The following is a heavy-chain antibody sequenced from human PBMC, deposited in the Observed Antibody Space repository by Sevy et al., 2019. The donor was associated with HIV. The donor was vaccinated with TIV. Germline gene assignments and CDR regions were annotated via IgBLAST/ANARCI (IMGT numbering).Heavy chain of an antibody. CDR2: ISAYNGNT. V-gene: IGHV1-18*01. CDR1: GYTFTSYG. CDR3: ARPAYCSGGSCYGFDY. D-gene: IGHD2-15*01. J-gene: IGHJ4*02. Sequence: ASVKVSCKASGYTFTSYGISWVRQAPGQGLEWMGWISAYNGNTNDTQKLQGRVTMTTDTSTSTAYMELRSLRSDDTAVYYCARPAYCSGGSCYGFDYWGQGTLVTVSS.